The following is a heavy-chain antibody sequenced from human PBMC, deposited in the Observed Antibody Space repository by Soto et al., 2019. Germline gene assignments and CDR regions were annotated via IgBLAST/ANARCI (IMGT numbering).Heavy chain of an antibody. CDR1: GFALTSDG. Sequence: ASVNVSCNASGFALTSDGISWVRQAPGQGLEWMGWISAYNGNTNYAQKLQGRVTMTTDTSTSTAYMELRSLRSDDTAVYYCARRLHYHDSSGYYPDYWGQGTLVTVSS. D-gene: IGHD3-22*01. V-gene: IGHV1-18*01. CDR2: ISAYNGNT. CDR3: ARRLHYHDSSGYYPDY. J-gene: IGHJ4*01.